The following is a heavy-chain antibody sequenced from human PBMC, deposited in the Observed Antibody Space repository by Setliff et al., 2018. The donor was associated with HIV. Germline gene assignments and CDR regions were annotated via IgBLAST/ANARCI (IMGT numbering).Heavy chain of an antibody. D-gene: IGHD3-22*01. CDR1: GGSISNSRYY. V-gene: IGHV4-39*02. Sequence: SETLSLTCTVSGGSISNSRYYWGWIRQPPGKGLEWIGTMYHSGSTYYNPSLQGRVTMFFDTSEDHFSLRLSSVTAADTAVYYCASRWGSYYDTNGHPFDYWGQGTLVTVSS. CDR2: MYHSGST. J-gene: IGHJ4*02. CDR3: ASRWGSYYDTNGHPFDY.